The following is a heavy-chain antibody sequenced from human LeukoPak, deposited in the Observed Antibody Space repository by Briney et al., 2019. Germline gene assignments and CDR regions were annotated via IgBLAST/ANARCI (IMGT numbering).Heavy chain of an antibody. CDR3: ARDSPLGYCSSTSCYTGAFDY. Sequence: GRSLRLSCAASGFTFSSYAMHWVRQAPGKGLEWVAVISYDGSNKYYADSVKGRFTISRDNSKNTLHLQMNSLRAEDTAVYYCARDSPLGYCSSTSCYTGAFDYWGQGTLVTVSS. V-gene: IGHV3-30-3*01. D-gene: IGHD2-2*02. CDR1: GFTFSSYA. J-gene: IGHJ4*02. CDR2: ISYDGSNK.